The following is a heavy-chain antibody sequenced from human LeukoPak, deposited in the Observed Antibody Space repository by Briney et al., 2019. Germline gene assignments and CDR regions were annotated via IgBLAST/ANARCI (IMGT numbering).Heavy chain of an antibody. CDR1: GFTFDDYA. CDR2: ISWNSGSI. D-gene: IGHD3-22*01. Sequence: PGGSLRLSCAASGFTFDDYAMHWVRRAPGKGLEWVSGISWNSGSIGYADSVKGRFTISRDNAKNSLYLQMNSLRAEDTALYYCAKDATHYYDSSGYYYGDDFFDYWGQGTLVTVSS. J-gene: IGHJ4*02. CDR3: AKDATHYYDSSGYYYGDDFFDY. V-gene: IGHV3-9*01.